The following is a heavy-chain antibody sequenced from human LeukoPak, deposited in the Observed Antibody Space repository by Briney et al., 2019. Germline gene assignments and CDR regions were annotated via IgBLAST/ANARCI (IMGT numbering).Heavy chain of an antibody. Sequence: PGGSLRLSCAASGFTFSSYDMHWVRQATGKGLEWVSAIGTAGDTYYPGSVKGRFTISRENAKNSLYLQMNSLRAGDTAVYYCARSYYDILTGYRAGPLSYGMDVWGQGTTVTVSS. V-gene: IGHV3-13*01. CDR1: GFTFSSYD. J-gene: IGHJ6*02. D-gene: IGHD3-9*01. CDR3: ARSYYDILTGYRAGPLSYGMDV. CDR2: IGTAGDT.